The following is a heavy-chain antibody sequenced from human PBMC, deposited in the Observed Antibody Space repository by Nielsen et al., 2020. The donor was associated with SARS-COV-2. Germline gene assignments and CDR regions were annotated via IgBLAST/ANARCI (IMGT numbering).Heavy chain of an antibody. J-gene: IGHJ6*02. CDR2: INPSGGST. V-gene: IGHV1-46*01. CDR1: GYTFTSYY. Sequence: SVKVSCKASGYTFTSYYMHWVRQAPGQGLEWMGIINPSGGSTSYAQKFQGRVTMTRDTSTSTVYMELSSLRSEDTAVYYCAEYSSSQDGMDVWGQGTTVTVSS. CDR3: AEYSSSQDGMDV. D-gene: IGHD6-6*01.